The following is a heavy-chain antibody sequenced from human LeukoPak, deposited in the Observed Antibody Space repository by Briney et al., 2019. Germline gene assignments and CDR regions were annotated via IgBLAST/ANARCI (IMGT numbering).Heavy chain of an antibody. V-gene: IGHV4-4*07. CDR1: GGSISSYY. CDR3: ARTPRYCSGGSCYSYYFDY. CDR2: IYTSGST. D-gene: IGHD2-15*01. Sequence: PSETLSLTCTVSGGSISSYYWSWIRQPAGKGLEWIGRIYTSGSTNYNPSLKSRVTMSVDTSKNQFPLKLSSVTAADTAVYYCARTPRYCSGGSCYSYYFDYWGQGTLVTVSS. J-gene: IGHJ4*02.